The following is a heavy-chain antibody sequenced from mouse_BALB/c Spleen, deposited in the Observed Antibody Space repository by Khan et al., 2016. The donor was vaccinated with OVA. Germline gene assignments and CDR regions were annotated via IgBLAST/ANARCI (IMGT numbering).Heavy chain of an antibody. J-gene: IGHJ4*01. CDR1: GYAFSTYW. CDR2: IYPGDGDP. V-gene: IGHV1-80*01. Sequence: QVQLQQSGAELVRPGSSVKISCKASGYAFSTYWLNWVQQRPGQGLEWIGQIYPGDGDPNYNGKYKGKATLTADKTTSTMYRSLRSLTSEDSAVYLCTRSIYYEYGERDYYAKVYSGQGSSVTVSS. D-gene: IGHD2-4*01. CDR3: TRSIYYEYGERDYYAKVY.